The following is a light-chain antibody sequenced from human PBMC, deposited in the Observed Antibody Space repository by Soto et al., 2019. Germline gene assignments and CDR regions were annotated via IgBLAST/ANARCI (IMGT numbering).Light chain of an antibody. Sequence: QSALTQPASVSGSPGQSITISCTGSVSDVGNFGPVSWYQQHPGQVPKLIIYEGNRRPSGVSSRFSGSKSGNTASLTISGLQAEDEADYYCSSFTRSSTYVFGSGTKVTVL. J-gene: IGLJ1*01. CDR3: SSFTRSSTYV. CDR1: VSDVGNFGP. V-gene: IGLV2-14*02. CDR2: EGN.